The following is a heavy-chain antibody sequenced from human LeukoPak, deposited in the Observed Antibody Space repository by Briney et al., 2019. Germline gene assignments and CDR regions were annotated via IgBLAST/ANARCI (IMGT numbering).Heavy chain of an antibody. D-gene: IGHD4-23*01. CDR1: GFTFNSYG. V-gene: IGHV3-30*18. CDR2: ISYDGKNK. Sequence: GGSLRLSCAASGFTFNSYGMHWVRQAPGKGLEWVAVISYDGKNKYYADSVKGRFTISRDNSKNTLYLQMNSLRAEDTAVYYCANGGLMTTVVTGDYWGQGTLVTVSS. CDR3: ANGGLMTTVVTGDY. J-gene: IGHJ4*02.